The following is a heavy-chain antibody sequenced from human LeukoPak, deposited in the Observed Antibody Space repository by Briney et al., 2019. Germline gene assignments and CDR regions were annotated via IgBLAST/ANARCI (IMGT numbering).Heavy chain of an antibody. J-gene: IGHJ6*03. V-gene: IGHV3-21*01. D-gene: IGHD1-14*01. CDR3: AIVGRWVNRDYYYYYMDV. CDR1: RFTFSSYS. Sequence: NPGGSLRLSCAASRFTFSSYSMNWVRQAPGKGLEWVSSISCSGSYIYYAYSVKGRFTISRDNAKNSLYLQMNSLRAEDTAVYYCAIVGRWVNRDYYYYYMDVWSEGTTLTLS. CDR2: ISCSGSYI.